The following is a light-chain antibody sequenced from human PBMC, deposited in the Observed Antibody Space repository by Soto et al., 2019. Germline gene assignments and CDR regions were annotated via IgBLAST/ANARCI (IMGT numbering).Light chain of an antibody. CDR2: EVS. CDR1: SSDVGGYNY. J-gene: IGLJ1*01. CDR3: TSYTSSSTHV. V-gene: IGLV2-8*01. Sequence: QSVLTQPPSASGSPGQSVTISCTGTSSDVGGYNYVSWYQQHPGKAPKLIISEVSKRPSGVPDRFSGSKSANTASLTISGLQAEDEADYYCTSYTSSSTHVFGTGTKVTVL.